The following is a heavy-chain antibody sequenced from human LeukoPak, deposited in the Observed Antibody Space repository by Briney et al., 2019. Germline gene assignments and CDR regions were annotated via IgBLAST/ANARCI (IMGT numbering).Heavy chain of an antibody. CDR3: ARVLGSIAALRWYYYYYMDV. J-gene: IGHJ6*03. Sequence: ASVKVSCKASGYTFTSYDINWVRQATGQGLEWMGWMNPNSGNTGYAQKFQGRVTMTRNTSISTAYVELSSLRSEDTAVYYCARVLGSIAALRWYYYYYMDVWGKGTTVTVSS. CDR2: MNPNSGNT. CDR1: GYTFTSYD. D-gene: IGHD6-6*01. V-gene: IGHV1-8*01.